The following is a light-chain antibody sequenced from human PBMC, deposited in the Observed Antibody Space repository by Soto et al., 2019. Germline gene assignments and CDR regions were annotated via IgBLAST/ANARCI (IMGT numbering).Light chain of an antibody. CDR1: SSDVVGYNY. CDR2: EVT. CDR3: SSFAGGGNPVL. V-gene: IGLV2-8*01. Sequence: QSALTQPPSASGSLGQSVTISCTGTSSDVVGYNYVSWHQQHPGKAPKVMMYEVTKRPPGVPDRFSGSKSGNTASLTVSGLQAVDEADYYCSSFAGGGNPVLLGGGTKVTVL. J-gene: IGLJ2*01.